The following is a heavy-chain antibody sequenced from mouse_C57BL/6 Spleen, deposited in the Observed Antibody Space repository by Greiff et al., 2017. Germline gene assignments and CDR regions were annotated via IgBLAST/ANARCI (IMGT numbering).Heavy chain of an antibody. D-gene: IGHD3-2*02. CDR1: GFTFSSYA. J-gene: IGHJ2*01. CDR2: ISDGGSYT. Sequence: DVKLQESGGGLVKPGGSLKLSCAASGFTFSSYAMSWVRQTPEKRLEWVATISDGGSYTYYPDNVKGRFTISRDNAKNNLYLQMSHLKSEDTAMYYCARETAQARFDYWGQGTTLTVSS. V-gene: IGHV5-4*01. CDR3: ARETAQARFDY.